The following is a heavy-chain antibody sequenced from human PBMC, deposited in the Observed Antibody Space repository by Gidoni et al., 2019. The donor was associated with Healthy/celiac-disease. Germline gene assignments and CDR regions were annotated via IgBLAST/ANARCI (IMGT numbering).Heavy chain of an antibody. CDR1: GGSISSSSYY. CDR2: IYYSGST. Sequence: QLQLQESGPGLVKPSETLSLTCTVSGGSISSSSYYWGWIRQPPGKGLEWIGSIYYSGSTYYNPSLKSRVTISVDTSKNQVSLKLSSVTAADTAVYYCANSNVVVPAAIGPFDYWGQGTLVTVSS. CDR3: ANSNVVVPAAIGPFDY. D-gene: IGHD2-2*01. V-gene: IGHV4-39*01. J-gene: IGHJ4*02.